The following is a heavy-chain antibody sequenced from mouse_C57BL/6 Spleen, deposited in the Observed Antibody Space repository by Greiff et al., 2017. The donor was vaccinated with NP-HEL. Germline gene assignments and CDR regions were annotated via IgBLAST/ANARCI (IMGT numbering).Heavy chain of an antibody. CDR2: ISGGGGNT. CDR1: GFTFSSYT. D-gene: IGHD1-1*01. Sequence: EVMLVESGGGLVQPGGSLKLSCAASGFTFSSYTMSWVRQTPEKRLEWVATISGGGGNTYYPDSVKGRFTISRDNAKNTLYLQMSSLRSEDTALYYCARQGTTVVATSRFAYWGQGTLVTVSA. V-gene: IGHV5-9*01. CDR3: ARQGTTVVATSRFAY. J-gene: IGHJ3*01.